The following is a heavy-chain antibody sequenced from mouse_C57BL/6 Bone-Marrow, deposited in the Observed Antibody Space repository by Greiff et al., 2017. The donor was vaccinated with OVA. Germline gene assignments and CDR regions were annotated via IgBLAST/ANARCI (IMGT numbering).Heavy chain of an antibody. CDR1: GFTFSSYA. CDR3: ARERDYYGSMYFDV. Sequence: EVHLVESGGGLVKPGGSLKLSCAASGFTFSSYAMSWVRQTPEKRLEWVATISDGGSYTYYPDNVKGRFTISRDNAKNNLYLQMSHLKSEDTAMYYCARERDYYGSMYFDVWGTGTTVTVSS. V-gene: IGHV5-4*01. CDR2: ISDGGSYT. J-gene: IGHJ1*03. D-gene: IGHD1-1*01.